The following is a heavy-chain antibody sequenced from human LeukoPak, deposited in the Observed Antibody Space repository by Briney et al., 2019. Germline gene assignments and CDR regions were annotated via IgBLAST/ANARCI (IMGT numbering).Heavy chain of an antibody. V-gene: IGHV3-7*03. CDR3: ARGTAGVRY. Sequence: PGGSLRLSCAASGFTFSNYWMSWVRQAPGKGLEWVANIKEDGSERYYVDSLKGRFTISRDNAKSSLYLQMNGLRAEDTAVYYCARGTAGVRYWGQGTLVTVSS. CDR2: IKEDGSER. CDR1: GFTFSNYW. J-gene: IGHJ4*02.